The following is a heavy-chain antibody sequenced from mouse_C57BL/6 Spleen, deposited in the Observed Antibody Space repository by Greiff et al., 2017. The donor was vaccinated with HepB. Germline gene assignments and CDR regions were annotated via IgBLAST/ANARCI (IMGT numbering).Heavy chain of an antibody. CDR1: GYSITSGYY. Sequence: EVQLQQSGPGLVKPSQSLSLTCSVTGYSITSGYYWNWIRQFPGNKLEWMGYISYDGSNNYNPSLKNRISITRDTSKNQFFLKLNSVTTEDTATYYCARDYYGSSRAMDYWGQGTSVTVSS. J-gene: IGHJ4*01. CDR2: ISYDGSN. V-gene: IGHV3-6*01. D-gene: IGHD1-1*01. CDR3: ARDYYGSSRAMDY.